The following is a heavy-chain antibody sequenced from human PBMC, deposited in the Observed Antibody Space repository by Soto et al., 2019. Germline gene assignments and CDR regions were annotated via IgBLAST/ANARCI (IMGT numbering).Heavy chain of an antibody. CDR3: AVAADEGAFAI. V-gene: IGHV3-53*04. Sequence: GGSLRLFCAASGFTVSSNYMRWVRQAPGKGLEWVSVIYSGGSTYYADSVKGRFTISRHNSKNTLYLQMNSLRAEDTTVYYCAVAADEGAFAIWGQGTMVTVSS. J-gene: IGHJ3*02. D-gene: IGHD6-19*01. CDR1: GFTVSSNY. CDR2: IYSGGST.